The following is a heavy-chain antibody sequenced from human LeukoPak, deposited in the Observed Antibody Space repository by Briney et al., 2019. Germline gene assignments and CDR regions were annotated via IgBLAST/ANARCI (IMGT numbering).Heavy chain of an antibody. J-gene: IGHJ4*02. CDR2: INHSGGT. Sequence: SETLSLTCTVYGGSSSAYHWNWIRQPPGKGLEWIGAINHSGGTNYNPSLKSRVTISLDTSKNQFSLKLSAMTAADTAVYYCARESGDPSHSFDYWGRGTLVTVSS. D-gene: IGHD3-10*01. V-gene: IGHV4-34*01. CDR1: GGSSSAYH. CDR3: ARESGDPSHSFDY.